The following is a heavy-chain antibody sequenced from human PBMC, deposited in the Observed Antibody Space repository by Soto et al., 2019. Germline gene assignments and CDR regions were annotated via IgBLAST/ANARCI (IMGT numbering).Heavy chain of an antibody. CDR1: GGTFSSYT. CDR2: IIPILGIA. V-gene: IGHV1-69*02. D-gene: IGHD3-22*01. Sequence: QVQLVQSGAEVKKPGSSVKVSCKASGGTFSSYTISWVRQAPGQGLEWMGRIIPILGIANYAQKFQGRVTITADKSPSTGYMELSSLRSEDTAVYYCASRHDSSDYWGQGTLVTVSS. J-gene: IGHJ4*02. CDR3: ASRHDSSDY.